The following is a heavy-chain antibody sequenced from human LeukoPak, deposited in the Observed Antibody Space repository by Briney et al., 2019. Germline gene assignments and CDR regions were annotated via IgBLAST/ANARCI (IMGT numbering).Heavy chain of an antibody. J-gene: IGHJ4*02. CDR3: AKAYYYDSSGYPSFPYD. V-gene: IGHV3-30*18. Sequence: GGSLRLSCAASGFTFSSYSMHWVRQAPGKGLEWVAVISYDGSNKYYADSVKGRFTISRDNSKNTLYLQMNSLRAEDTAVYYCAKAYYYDSSGYPSFPYDWGQGTLVTVSS. D-gene: IGHD3-22*01. CDR1: GFTFSSYS. CDR2: ISYDGSNK.